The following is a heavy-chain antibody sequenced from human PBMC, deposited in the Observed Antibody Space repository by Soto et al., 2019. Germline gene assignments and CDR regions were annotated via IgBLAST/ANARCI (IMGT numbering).Heavy chain of an antibody. Sequence: VGSLRLSCAASGFTFSTYGMHWVRQAPGKGLEWVAVISYDGSNKYYADSVKGRFTISRDNSKNTLYLQMNSLRAEDTAVYYFAKDFAQTIYCSSTSCPPKPDYYFYYGMDVWGQGTTVTVSS. D-gene: IGHD2-2*01. CDR1: GFTFSTYG. V-gene: IGHV3-30*18. J-gene: IGHJ6*02. CDR3: AKDFAQTIYCSSTSCPPKPDYYFYYGMDV. CDR2: ISYDGSNK.